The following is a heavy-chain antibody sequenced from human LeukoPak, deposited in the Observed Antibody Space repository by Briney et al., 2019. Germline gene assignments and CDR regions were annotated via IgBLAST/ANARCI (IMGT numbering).Heavy chain of an antibody. J-gene: IGHJ4*02. Sequence: GSLRLSCAASGFTFSSYGMHWVRQAPGKGLEWVAFIRYDGSHKYYVDSVKGRFTISRDNSKNTLYLQMSSLRAEDTAVYYCAKDLVFVVVVAGPDWGQGTLVTVSS. CDR3: AKDLVFVVVVAGPD. CDR2: IRYDGSHK. CDR1: GFTFSSYG. V-gene: IGHV3-30*02. D-gene: IGHD2-15*01.